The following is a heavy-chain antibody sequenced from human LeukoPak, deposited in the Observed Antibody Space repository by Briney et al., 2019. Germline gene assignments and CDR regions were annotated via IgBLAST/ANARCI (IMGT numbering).Heavy chain of an antibody. CDR1: GYTFASYG. D-gene: IGHD1-26*01. V-gene: IGHV1-18*01. CDR2: ISAYNGNT. J-gene: IGHJ5*02. CDR3: ARDPGELAGNWFDP. Sequence: GASVTVSCTASGYTFASYGISWVRQAPGQGLEWMGRISAYNGNTNYAQKFQGRVTITADESTSTAYMELSSQRSEDTAVYYCARDPGELAGNWFDPWGQGTLVTVSS.